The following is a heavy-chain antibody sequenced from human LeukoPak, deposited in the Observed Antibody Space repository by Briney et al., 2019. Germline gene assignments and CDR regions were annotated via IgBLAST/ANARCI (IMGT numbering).Heavy chain of an antibody. Sequence: SETLSLTCTVSGGSISSYYWSWIRQPPGKGLEWIGEINHSGSTNYNPSLKSRVTISVDTSKNQFSLKLSSVTAADTAVYYCARSGGYGSGSYYLFDYWGQGTLVTVSS. CDR3: ARSGGYGSGSYYLFDY. CDR1: GGSISSYY. V-gene: IGHV4-34*01. CDR2: INHSGST. D-gene: IGHD3-10*01. J-gene: IGHJ4*02.